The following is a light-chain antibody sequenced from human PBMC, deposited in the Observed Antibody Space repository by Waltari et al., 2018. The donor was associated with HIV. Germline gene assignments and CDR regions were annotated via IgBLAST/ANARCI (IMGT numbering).Light chain of an antibody. V-gene: IGLV1-47*01. CDR1: DYNIGTNY. Sequence: SVLTQLPSACGTPGQGITISCSGSDYNIGTNYVYWYRQIPGTTPKLLIYRNNQRPSGVPDRFSGSKSGASASLAISGLRSEDEADYYCATWDDSLSGWVFGGGTKLTVL. J-gene: IGLJ3*02. CDR2: RNN. CDR3: ATWDDSLSGWV.